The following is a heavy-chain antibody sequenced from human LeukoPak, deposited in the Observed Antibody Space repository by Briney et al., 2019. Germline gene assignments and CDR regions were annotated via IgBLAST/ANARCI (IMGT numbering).Heavy chain of an antibody. V-gene: IGHV4-39*01. CDR2: IYNSANT. CDR3: ARHSRSAYTGYENAFDI. J-gene: IGHJ3*02. CDR1: GDSISSSSYC. D-gene: IGHD5-12*01. Sequence: SETLSLTCTVSGDSISSSSYCWDWIRQPPGKGLEWIGNIYNSANTHYNPSLKTRITMSVDTSKNQFSLKLNSVTAAGTGIYYCARHSRSAYTGYENAFDIWGQGTMVTVSS.